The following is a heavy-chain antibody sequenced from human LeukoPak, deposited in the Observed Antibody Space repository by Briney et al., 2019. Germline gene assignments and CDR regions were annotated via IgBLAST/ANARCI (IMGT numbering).Heavy chain of an antibody. CDR1: GYTFTNYY. V-gene: IGHV1-46*01. CDR3: ARVASAAAGKTFDY. Sequence: ASVTVSCTASGYTFTNYYMHWVRQPPAQGLDWMGIINPSGGSTSYAQNFQGRVTMTRDTSTSTVYMELSSLRSADTAVDYCARVASAAAGKTFDYWGQGTLVTVSS. CDR2: INPSGGST. J-gene: IGHJ4*02. D-gene: IGHD6-13*01.